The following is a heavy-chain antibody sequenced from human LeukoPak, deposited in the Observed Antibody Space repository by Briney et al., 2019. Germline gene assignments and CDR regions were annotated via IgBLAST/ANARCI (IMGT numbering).Heavy chain of an antibody. CDR2: MNPNSGNT. V-gene: IGHV1-8*01. CDR3: ARVLSSIPSRPFDY. Sequence: GASVKVSCKASGYTFTSYDINWVRQATGQGLEWMGWMNPNSGNTGYAQKFQGRVTMTRNTSLSTAYMELSSLRSEDTAVYYCARVLSSIPSRPFDYWGQGTLVTVSS. J-gene: IGHJ4*02. D-gene: IGHD6-6*01. CDR1: GYTFTSYD.